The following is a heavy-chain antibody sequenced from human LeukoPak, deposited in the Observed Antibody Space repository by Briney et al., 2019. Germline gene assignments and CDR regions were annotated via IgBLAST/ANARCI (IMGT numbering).Heavy chain of an antibody. V-gene: IGHV1-46*01. Sequence: GASVKVSCKAPGYTFTSYYMHWVRQAPGQGRESMGIINPSGGSTSYAQKFQGRVTMTRDTSTSTVYMELSSLRSEDTAVYYCARDQASETFYYWGQGTLVTVSS. CDR2: INPSGGST. CDR1: GYTFTSYY. CDR3: ARDQASETFYY. J-gene: IGHJ4*02.